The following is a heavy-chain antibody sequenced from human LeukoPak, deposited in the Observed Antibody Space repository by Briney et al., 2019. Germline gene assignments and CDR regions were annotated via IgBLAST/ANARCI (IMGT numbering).Heavy chain of an antibody. J-gene: IGHJ4*02. V-gene: IGHV3-74*01. CDR3: ASARYSSSQLWY. CDR2: INSDGSST. CDR1: GFTFSSYW. D-gene: IGHD6-13*01. Sequence: PGGSLGLSCAASGFTFSSYWMHWVRQAPGKGLVWVSRINSDGSSTSYADSVKGRFTISRDNAKNTLYLQMNSLRAEDTAVYYCASARYSSSQLWYWGQGTLVTVSS.